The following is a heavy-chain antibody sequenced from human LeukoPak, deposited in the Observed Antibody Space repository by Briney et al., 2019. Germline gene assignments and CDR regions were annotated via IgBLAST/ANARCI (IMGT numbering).Heavy chain of an antibody. CDR2: TSYDGSNK. CDR1: GFTFSSYA. J-gene: IGHJ4*02. CDR3: ASPTVDTAMVGVDY. D-gene: IGHD5-18*01. Sequence: GGSLRLSCAASGFTFSSYAMHWVRQAPGKGLEWVAVTSYDGSNKYYADSVKGRFTISRDNSKNTLYLQMNSLRAEDTAVYYCASPTVDTAMVGVDYWGQGTLVTVPS. V-gene: IGHV3-30*04.